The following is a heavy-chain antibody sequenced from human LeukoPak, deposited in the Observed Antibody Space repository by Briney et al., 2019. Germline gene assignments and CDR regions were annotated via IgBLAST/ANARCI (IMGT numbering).Heavy chain of an antibody. CDR1: GGSISSSY. CDR2: IFTSGTT. CDR3: ARYGRKWYFDL. Sequence: KPSETLSLTCTVSGGSISSSYWSWIRQPAGKGLEWIGRIFTSGTTEYNPSLKSRVTISVDTSKNQFSLNLSSVTAADTAVYYCARYGRKWYFDLWGRGTLVTVSS. V-gene: IGHV4-4*07. J-gene: IGHJ2*01. D-gene: IGHD1-26*01.